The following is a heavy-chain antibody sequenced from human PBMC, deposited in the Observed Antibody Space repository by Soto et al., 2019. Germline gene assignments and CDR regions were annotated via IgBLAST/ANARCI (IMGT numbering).Heavy chain of an antibody. J-gene: IGHJ4*02. CDR3: ARDSGYSGYEPLDY. CDR2: ISYDGSNK. Sequence: PGGSLRLSCAASGFTFSSYAMHWVRQAPGKGLEWVAVISYDGSNKYYADSVKGRFTISRDNSKNTLYLQMNSLRAKDTAVYYCARDSGYSGYEPLDYWGQGTLVTVS. D-gene: IGHD5-12*01. V-gene: IGHV3-30-3*01. CDR1: GFTFSSYA.